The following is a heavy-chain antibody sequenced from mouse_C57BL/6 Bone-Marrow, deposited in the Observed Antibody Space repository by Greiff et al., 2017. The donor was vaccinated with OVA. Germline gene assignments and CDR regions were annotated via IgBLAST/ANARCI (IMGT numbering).Heavy chain of an antibody. CDR3: ARSLYSNYFDY. D-gene: IGHD2-5*01. V-gene: IGHV1-50*01. J-gene: IGHJ2*01. Sequence: QVQLQQPGAELVKPGASVKLSCKASGYTFTSYWMQWVKQRPGQGLEWIGEIDPSDSYTTYNQKFKGKATLTVDTSSSTAYMQLSSLTSEDSAVYYCARSLYSNYFDYWGQGTTLTVSS. CDR1: GYTFTSYW. CDR2: IDPSDSYT.